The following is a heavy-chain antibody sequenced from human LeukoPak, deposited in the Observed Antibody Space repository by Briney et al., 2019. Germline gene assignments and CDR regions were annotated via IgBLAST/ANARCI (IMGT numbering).Heavy chain of an antibody. V-gene: IGHV3-74*01. D-gene: IGHD4-17*01. CDR1: GFTFNTYW. CDR2: FNSDGRST. CDR3: ARGRYYLDS. J-gene: IGHJ4*02. Sequence: GGSLRLSCAASGFTFNTYWMHWVRQVPGKGLVWVSRFNSDGRSTYYADSVKGRFTISRDNAKNTLYLQMNSLRAEDTAVYYCARGRYYLDSWGQGTLVTVSS.